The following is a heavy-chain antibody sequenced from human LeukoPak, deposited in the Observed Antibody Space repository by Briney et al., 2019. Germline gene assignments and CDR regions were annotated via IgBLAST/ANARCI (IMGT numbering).Heavy chain of an antibody. Sequence: GRSLRLSCAASGFSFSNYAMHWVRQAPGKGLEWVAVIAYDGRNKYFADSVRGRFTISRDNSENTLFLQMNSLRAEDTAIYYCARDWGVPAAPGDYWGQGTLVTVSS. CDR2: IAYDGRNK. CDR3: ARDWGVPAAPGDY. V-gene: IGHV3-30*04. CDR1: GFSFSNYA. D-gene: IGHD2-2*01. J-gene: IGHJ4*02.